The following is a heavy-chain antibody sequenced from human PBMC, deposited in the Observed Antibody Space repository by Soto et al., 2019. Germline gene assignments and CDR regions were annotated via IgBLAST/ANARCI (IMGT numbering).Heavy chain of an antibody. CDR2: FIPSFGTS. V-gene: IGHV1-69*01. J-gene: IGHJ4*02. D-gene: IGHD1-26*01. CDR1: GDTFTKLG. Sequence: QVQLVQSGAEVKKTGSSVKVSCKASGDTFTKLGFTWVRQAPGQGLEWVGQFIPSFGTSKNAPKFQGRVTIAADESTSTAYMELISLRTEDTAMYYCAAGYSGRYSRFDFWGQGTQVTVS. CDR3: AAGYSGRYSRFDF.